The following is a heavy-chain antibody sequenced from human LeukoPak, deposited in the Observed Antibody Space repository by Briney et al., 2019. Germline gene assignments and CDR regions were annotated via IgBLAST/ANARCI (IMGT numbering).Heavy chain of an antibody. CDR1: GFTFSTYS. Sequence: GGSLRLSCTASGFTFSTYSMNWVRQAPGKGLEWVASISDRGTYIYYADSVKGRFTISRDNAKNSLHLQMNSLRAEDTAVYYCARNLPAADYWGQGTLVTVSS. D-gene: IGHD2-2*01. J-gene: IGHJ4*02. CDR3: ARNLPAADY. CDR2: ISDRGTYI. V-gene: IGHV3-21*01.